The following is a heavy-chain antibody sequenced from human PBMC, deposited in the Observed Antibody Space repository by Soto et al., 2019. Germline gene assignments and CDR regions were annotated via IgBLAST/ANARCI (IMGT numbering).Heavy chain of an antibody. D-gene: IGHD6-6*01. J-gene: IGHJ4*02. CDR1: GFTFRSYR. Sequence: GGSLRLSCAASGFTFRSYRMQWVRQAPGKGLVWVSWINSDGSSTSYADSVKGRFTISRDNAKNTLYLQMNSPRAEDTAVYYCASGGSSLNFDSWGQGTLVTVSS. CDR2: INSDGSST. V-gene: IGHV3-74*01. CDR3: ASGGSSLNFDS.